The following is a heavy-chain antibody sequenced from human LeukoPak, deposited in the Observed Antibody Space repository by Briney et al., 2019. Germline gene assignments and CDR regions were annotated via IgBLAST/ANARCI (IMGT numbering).Heavy chain of an antibody. CDR3: ARDYNWNNWFDP. CDR2: IYYSGST. Sequence: SETLSLTCTVSGGSLSSYYWSWIRQPPRKGLEWIGYIYYSGSTNYNPSLKSRVTISVDTSKNQFSLKLSSVTAADTDVYFCARDYNWNNWFDPWGEGTLVTVSS. J-gene: IGHJ5*02. CDR1: GGSLSSYY. D-gene: IGHD1-20*01. V-gene: IGHV4-59*01.